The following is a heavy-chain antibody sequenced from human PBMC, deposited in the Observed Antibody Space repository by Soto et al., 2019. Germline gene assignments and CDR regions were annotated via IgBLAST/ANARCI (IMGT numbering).Heavy chain of an antibody. CDR1: GGTFSSYS. CDR2: IIPIFGTA. V-gene: IGHV1-69*13. D-gene: IGHD3-10*01. J-gene: IGHJ4*02. Sequence: SVKVSCKASGGTFSSYSISWVRQAPGQGLEWMGGIIPIFGTANYAQKFQGRVTITADESTSTAYMELSSLRSDDTAVFYCAREMVRGVGSDYWGQGTLVTVSS. CDR3: AREMVRGVGSDY.